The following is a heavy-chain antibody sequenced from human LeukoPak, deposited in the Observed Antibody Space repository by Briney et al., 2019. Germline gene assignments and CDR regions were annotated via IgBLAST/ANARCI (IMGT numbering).Heavy chain of an antibody. CDR1: GVSIRSSNW. J-gene: IGHJ4*02. V-gene: IGHV4-4*02. CDR2: IFHSGSS. CDR3: ARGVEDLDY. D-gene: IGHD3-10*01. Sequence: PSETLSLTCAVSGVSIRSSNWWSWVRQPPGKGLEWIGEIFHSGSSNYNPSLKSRVTISVDTPKSQFSLNLSSVSAADTAFYYCARGVEDLDYWGQGTLVTVSS.